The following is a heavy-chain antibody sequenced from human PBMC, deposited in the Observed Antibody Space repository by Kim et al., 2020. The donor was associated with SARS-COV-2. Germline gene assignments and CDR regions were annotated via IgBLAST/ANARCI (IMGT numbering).Heavy chain of an antibody. CDR1: GYTLLNYG. V-gene: IGHV1-18*01. J-gene: IGHJ6*02. Sequence: ASVKVSCKASGYTLLNYGISWVRQAPGQGLEWMGWINPYNDKTNYAEKFQGRVTMTIDTSTRTVQMYLRSLRSDDTAVYYCAREGFCSGASCRGSKSKYSNYGMDLWGQGTTVTVSS. D-gene: IGHD2-15*01. CDR3: AREGFCSGASCRGSKSKYSNYGMDL. CDR2: INPYNDKT.